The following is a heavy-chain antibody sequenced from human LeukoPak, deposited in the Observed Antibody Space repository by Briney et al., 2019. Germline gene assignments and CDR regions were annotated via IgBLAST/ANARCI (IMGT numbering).Heavy chain of an antibody. CDR1: VFTFSSYA. CDR3: AKAWRSSRSTGVVTAWYFDL. D-gene: IGHD6-13*01. Sequence: GGSLRLSCAASVFTFSSYAMIWVRQAPGEGVEWVSAMSGSGGSSYYGDSVKGGFTMSRDNSKNTLYLQMNSLRAEDTAVYYCAKAWRSSRSTGVVTAWYFDLWGRGTLVTVSS. J-gene: IGHJ2*01. V-gene: IGHV3-23*01. CDR2: MSGSGGSS.